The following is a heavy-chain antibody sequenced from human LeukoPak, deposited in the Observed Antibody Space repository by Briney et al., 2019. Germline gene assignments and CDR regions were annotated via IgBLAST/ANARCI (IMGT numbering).Heavy chain of an antibody. D-gene: IGHD3-22*01. CDR1: GDSVSSDTAA. V-gene: IGHV6-1*01. CDR2: TYYRSKWYN. J-gene: IGHJ4*02. CDR3: AREFRSGYRRRGYGAFDI. Sequence: SQTLSLTCAISGDSVSSDTAAWNWIRQSPSRGLEWLGRTYYRSKWYNDYAVSVKSRITINPDTSKHQFSLQLNSVTPEDTAVYYCAREFRSGYRRRGYGAFDIWGLGTLVTVSS.